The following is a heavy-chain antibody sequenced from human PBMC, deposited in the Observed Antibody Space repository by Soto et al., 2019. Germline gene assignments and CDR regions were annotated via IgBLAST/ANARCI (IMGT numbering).Heavy chain of an antibody. CDR3: ARGIPLIGAVQGGAPDKDYFDS. J-gene: IGHJ4*02. V-gene: IGHV4-34*01. CDR2: INHSGST. CDR1: GGSFSGYY. Sequence: QVQLQQWGAGLLKPSETLSLTCAVYGGSFSGYYWSWIRQSPEKGLEWIGEINHSGSTNQNPSLKSRLRISLDTSKNQFSLKVRSVTAADMAVYYCARGIPLIGAVQGGAPDKDYFDSWGLGTQVTVSS. D-gene: IGHD3-22*01.